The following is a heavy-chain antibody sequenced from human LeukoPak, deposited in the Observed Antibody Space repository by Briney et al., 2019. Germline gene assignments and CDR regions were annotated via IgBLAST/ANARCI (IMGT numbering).Heavy chain of an antibody. D-gene: IGHD6-13*01. CDR3: ARAGIAAADRDFDY. CDR1: GYTFTSYD. CDR2: MNPNSGNT. J-gene: IGHJ4*02. V-gene: IGHV1-8*01. Sequence: ASVKVSCKASGYTFTSYDINWVRQAPGQGLEWMGWMNPNSGNTGYAQKFQGRVTMTRNTSISTAYMELSSLRSEDTAVYYCARAGIAAADRDFDYWGRGTLVTVSS.